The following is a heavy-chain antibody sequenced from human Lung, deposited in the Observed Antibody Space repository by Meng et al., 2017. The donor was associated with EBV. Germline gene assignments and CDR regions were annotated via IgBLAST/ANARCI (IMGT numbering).Heavy chain of an antibody. CDR3: ALFTRSWFDP. J-gene: IGHJ5*02. V-gene: IGHV2-5*02. D-gene: IGHD2-2*01. CDR1: GFSLSTSEVG. Sequence: QITLQESVPTLVKPTQTLTLTCTFSGFSLSTSEVGVGWIRQPPGKALEWLAVIYWDDDKRYSPSLKSRLTITKDTSKNQVVLTLTNMDPVDTATYYCALFTRSWFDPWGQGTLVTVSS. CDR2: IYWDDDK.